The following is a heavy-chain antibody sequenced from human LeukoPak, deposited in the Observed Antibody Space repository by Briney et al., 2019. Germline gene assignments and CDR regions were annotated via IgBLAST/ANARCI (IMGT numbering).Heavy chain of an antibody. Sequence: GGSLRLSCVVSGFTFSSFAMIWVRQPPGKGLEWVSSIFQGGGEIHYADSVRGRFTISRDNSKSTLFLQMNSLRAEDTAIYYCATYRQVLLPFESWGQGTLVTVSS. CDR2: IFQGGGEI. CDR3: ATYRQVLLPFES. D-gene: IGHD5-18*01. V-gene: IGHV3-23*01. J-gene: IGHJ4*02. CDR1: GFTFSSFA.